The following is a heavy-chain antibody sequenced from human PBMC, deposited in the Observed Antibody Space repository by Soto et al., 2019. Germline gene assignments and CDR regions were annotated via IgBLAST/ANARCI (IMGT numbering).Heavy chain of an antibody. V-gene: IGHV1-46*01. Sequence: ASVKVSFKASGFILTNYYMHWVRQAPGQGLEWMGIIDPSGGSTTDAQKFQGRITMTRDTSTSTVYMELSSLRSEDTAVYYCARTEQWLVPPFDYWGQGTLVTVSS. J-gene: IGHJ4*02. CDR1: GFILTNYY. D-gene: IGHD6-19*01. CDR3: ARTEQWLVPPFDY. CDR2: IDPSGGST.